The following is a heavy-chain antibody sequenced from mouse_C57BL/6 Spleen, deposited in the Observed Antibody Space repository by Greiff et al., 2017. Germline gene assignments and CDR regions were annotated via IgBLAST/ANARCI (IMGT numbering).Heavy chain of an antibody. V-gene: IGHV5-4*01. CDR3: ARGRGDPSYGNYDWYFDV. D-gene: IGHD2-1*01. Sequence: EVQLVESGGGLVKPGGSLKLSCAASGFTFSSYAMSWVRQTPEKRLEWVATISDGGSYTYYPDNVKGRFTISRDNAKNNLYLQMSHLKSEDTAMYYCARGRGDPSYGNYDWYFDVWGTGTTVTVSS. J-gene: IGHJ1*03. CDR2: ISDGGSYT. CDR1: GFTFSSYA.